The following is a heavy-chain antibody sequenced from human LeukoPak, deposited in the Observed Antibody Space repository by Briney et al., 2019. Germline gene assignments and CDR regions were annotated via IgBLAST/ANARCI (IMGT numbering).Heavy chain of an antibody. Sequence: WVRPPPGKGGEWIGPIYHSGRTNYNPALKRRGTISVDKSKNQFSLNLRSVTAADTSVYYCARPLSLGYCSGGSCFGRGAWFDRWGQGTLVTVSS. J-gene: IGHJ5*02. CDR2: IYHSGRT. D-gene: IGHD2-15*01. CDR3: ARPLSLGYCSGGSCFGRGAWFDR. V-gene: IGHV4-4*02.